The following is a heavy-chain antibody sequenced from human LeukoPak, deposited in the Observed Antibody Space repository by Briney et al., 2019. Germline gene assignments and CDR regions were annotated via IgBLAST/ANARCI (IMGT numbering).Heavy chain of an antibody. CDR3: TTRYSYGYYYMDV. Sequence: PGGSLRLSCAASGFTFRSYAMSWVRQAPGKGLEWVSVISGSGTSTYYADSVKGRFTIPRDNSKNTLYLQMNSLKTGDTAVYYCTTRYSYGYYYMDVWGKGTTVTVSS. J-gene: IGHJ6*03. V-gene: IGHV3-23*01. D-gene: IGHD5-18*01. CDR2: ISGSGTST. CDR1: GFTFRSYA.